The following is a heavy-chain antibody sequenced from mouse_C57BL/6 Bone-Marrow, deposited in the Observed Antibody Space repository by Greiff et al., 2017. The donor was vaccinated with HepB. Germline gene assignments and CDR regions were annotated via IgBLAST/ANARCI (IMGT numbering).Heavy chain of an antibody. CDR3: TPIYYDYDEFAY. CDR1: GYTFTSYW. V-gene: IGHV1-5*01. Sequence: EVQLQESGTVLARPGASVKMSCKTSGYTFTSYWMHWVKQRPGQGLEWIGAIYPGNSDTSYNQKFKGKAKLTAVTSASTAYMGLSSLTNEDSAVYYCTPIYYDYDEFAYWGQGTLVTVSA. D-gene: IGHD2-4*01. J-gene: IGHJ3*01. CDR2: IYPGNSDT.